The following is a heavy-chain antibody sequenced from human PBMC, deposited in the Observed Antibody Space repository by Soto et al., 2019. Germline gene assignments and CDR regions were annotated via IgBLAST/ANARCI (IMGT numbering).Heavy chain of an antibody. V-gene: IGHV4-31*03. CDR3: ARDTRKLLALDY. CDR2: IYYSGST. D-gene: IGHD2-15*01. Sequence: QVQLQESGPGLVKPSQTLSLTCTVSGGSISSGGYYWSWIRQHPGKGLEWIGYIYYSGSTYYNPSLKSRVTIAVDTSKNRFSLKLSSVTAADTAVYYCARDTRKLLALDYWGQGTLVTVSS. J-gene: IGHJ4*02. CDR1: GGSISSGGYY.